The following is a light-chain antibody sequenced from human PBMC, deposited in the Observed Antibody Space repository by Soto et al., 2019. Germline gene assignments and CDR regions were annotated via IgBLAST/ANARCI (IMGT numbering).Light chain of an antibody. V-gene: IGLV2-23*02. CDR2: EVT. CDR3: CSYAGSNTYV. J-gene: IGLJ1*01. CDR1: SSDVGSYNL. Sequence: QSALTQPASVSGSPGHSITISCTGTSSDVGSYNLVSWYQHRPGKAPKLIIYEVTRRPSGISNRFSGSKSGNTASLTISGLQAEDEADYYCCSYAGSNTYVFGTGTKVTVL.